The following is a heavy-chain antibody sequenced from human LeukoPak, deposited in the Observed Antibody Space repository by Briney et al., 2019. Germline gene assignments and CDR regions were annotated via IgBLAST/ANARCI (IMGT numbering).Heavy chain of an antibody. CDR1: GFTFSTCG. CDR2: ISHHGSDE. D-gene: IGHD2-15*01. V-gene: IGHV3-30*18. J-gene: IGHJ4*02. CDR3: AKQLGYCSDGSCYFPY. Sequence: GRSLRLSCAASGFTFSTCGMHWVRLAPGKGLEWVALISHHGSDEYYADSVKGRFTISRDNSKNMLYLQMNRLRAEDTAVYYCAKQLGYCSDGSCYFPYWGQGTLVTVSS.